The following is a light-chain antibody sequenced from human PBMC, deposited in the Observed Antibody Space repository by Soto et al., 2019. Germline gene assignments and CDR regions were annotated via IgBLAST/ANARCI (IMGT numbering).Light chain of an antibody. CDR2: AAS. CDR3: QKYNRAPPG. CDR1: HGISNY. V-gene: IGKV1-27*01. J-gene: IGKJ3*01. Sequence: DIQMTQSPSSLSASVGDRVTITCRASHGISNYLAWYQQTPGKVPKLLIYAASTLQSGVPSRFSGSGSGTDFTLTISSLQPEDVATYYCQKYNRAPPGFGPGTKVDIK.